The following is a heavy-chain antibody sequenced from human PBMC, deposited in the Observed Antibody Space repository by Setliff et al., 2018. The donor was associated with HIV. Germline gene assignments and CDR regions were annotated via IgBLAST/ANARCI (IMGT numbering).Heavy chain of an antibody. CDR2: IYYNGNT. J-gene: IGHJ6*03. CDR1: GGSITGYF. CDR3: ARGGGTSSPIDYHYYIDV. V-gene: IGHV4-59*08. Sequence: SETLSLTCAVSGGSITGYFWNWIRQSPGKGLEWIGYIYYNGNTNYNPSPKSRVTISVDTSNNQFSLKLSSVTAADTAVYYCARGGGTSSPIDYHYYIDVWGKGTTVTVPS. D-gene: IGHD6-6*01.